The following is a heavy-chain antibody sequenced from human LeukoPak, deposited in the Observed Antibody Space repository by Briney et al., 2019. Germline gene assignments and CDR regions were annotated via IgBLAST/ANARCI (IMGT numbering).Heavy chain of an antibody. CDR3: ARDGGSSGYRYFDL. Sequence: SQTPSPTCIVSSGSISSGGYYWSWIRQHPGKGLEWIGYISHSGGTLYNPSLKSRVMISLDTSKNQFSLKLTSVTAADTAVYYCARDGGSSGYRYFDLWGRGTLVTVSS. V-gene: IGHV4-31*03. CDR1: SGSISSGGYY. J-gene: IGHJ2*01. CDR2: ISHSGGT. D-gene: IGHD3-22*01.